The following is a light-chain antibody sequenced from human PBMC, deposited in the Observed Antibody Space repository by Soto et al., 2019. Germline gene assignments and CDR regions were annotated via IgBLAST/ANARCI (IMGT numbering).Light chain of an antibody. J-gene: IGLJ2*01. CDR3: AAWDGSLNGVV. CDR1: SSNIGSNT. V-gene: IGLV1-44*01. CDR2: SNN. Sequence: QPVLTQPPSASGTPGQRVTISCSGSSSNIGSNTVNWYQQLPGTAPKLLIYSNNQRPSGVPDRFSGSKSGTSASLAISGLQAEDEGDYYCAAWDGSLNGVVFGGGTKLTVL.